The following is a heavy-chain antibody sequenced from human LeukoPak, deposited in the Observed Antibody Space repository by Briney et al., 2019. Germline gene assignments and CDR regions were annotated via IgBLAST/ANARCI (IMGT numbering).Heavy chain of an antibody. V-gene: IGHV3-15*01. J-gene: IGHJ4*02. CDR3: TSGTYYDILTGYYETDY. CDR2: IKSKTDGGTT. D-gene: IGHD3-9*01. Sequence: GGSLRLSCAASGFTFSNAWMSWVRQAPGKGLEWVGRIKSKTDGGTTDYAAPVKGRFTISRDDSKNTLYLQMNSLKTEDTAVYYCTSGTYYDILTGYYETDYWGQGTLVTVSS. CDR1: GFTFSNAW.